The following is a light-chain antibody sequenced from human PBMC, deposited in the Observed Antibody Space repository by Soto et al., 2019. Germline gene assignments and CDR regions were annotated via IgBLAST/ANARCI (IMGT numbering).Light chain of an antibody. V-gene: IGKV3-20*01. CDR3: QQYGSSFT. Sequence: EIVLTQSPGTLSLSPGERPPPSSRASKSVSSSYLAWYQQKPGQAPRLLIYGASSRATGIPDRFSGSGSGTDFTLTISRLEPEDFAVYYCQQYGSSFTFGPGTKVDIK. CDR1: KSVSSSY. CDR2: GAS. J-gene: IGKJ3*01.